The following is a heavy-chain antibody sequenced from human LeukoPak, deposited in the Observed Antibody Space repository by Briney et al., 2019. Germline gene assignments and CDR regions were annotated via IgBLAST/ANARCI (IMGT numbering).Heavy chain of an antibody. CDR3: ARRASTERGHSYGLDY. CDR1: GFTFSSYS. J-gene: IGHJ4*02. V-gene: IGHV3-21*01. CDR2: ISSSSNYI. D-gene: IGHD5-18*01. Sequence: GGSLRLSCAASGFTFSSYSMNWVRQAPGKGLEWVSSISSSSNYIYYADSLKGRITISRDNARRSLFLQMNSLRAEDTAVYYCARRASTERGHSYGLDYWGQGTLVTVSS.